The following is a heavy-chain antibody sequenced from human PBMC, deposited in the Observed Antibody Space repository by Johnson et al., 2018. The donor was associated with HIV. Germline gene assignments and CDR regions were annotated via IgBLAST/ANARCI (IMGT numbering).Heavy chain of an antibody. CDR3: TTEGDAFDI. J-gene: IGHJ3*02. CDR1: GFIIDDYG. Sequence: VQLVESGGGVVRPGGSLRLSCAASGFIIDDYGMSWVRQAPGKGLEWVSGINWNGGSTGYADSVKGRFTISRDDSKNTLYLQMSSLRTEDAAVYYCTTEGDAFDIWGQGTMVTVSS. CDR2: INWNGGST. V-gene: IGHV3-20*04.